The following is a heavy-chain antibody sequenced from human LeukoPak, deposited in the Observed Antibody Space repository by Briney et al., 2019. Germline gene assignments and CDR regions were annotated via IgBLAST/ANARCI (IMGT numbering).Heavy chain of an antibody. J-gene: IGHJ4*02. CDR2: INNDGNRI. V-gene: IGHV3-74*01. Sequence: GGSLRLSCAASGFTVSNSWMFWVRQAPGKGLMYVSEINNDGNRIRYVDSVKGRFTISRDGAKNTLFLQMNSLRDDDTAMYYCARGGLPGGFDYWGQGILVTVSS. CDR3: ARGGLPGGFDY. D-gene: IGHD7-27*01. CDR1: GFTVSNSW.